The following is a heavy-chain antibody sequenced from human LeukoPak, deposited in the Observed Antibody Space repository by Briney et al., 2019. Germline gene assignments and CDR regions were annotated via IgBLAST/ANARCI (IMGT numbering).Heavy chain of an antibody. CDR3: AREPEAAGVDY. V-gene: IGHV3-48*04. CDR1: GFTFSSYS. J-gene: IGHJ4*02. D-gene: IGHD6-13*01. CDR2: ISSSSSTI. Sequence: PGGSLRLSCAASGFTFSSYSMNWVRQAPGKGLEWVSYISSSSSTIYYADSVKGRFTISRDNAKNSLYLQMNSLRAEDTAAYYCAREPEAAGVDYWGQGTLVTVSS.